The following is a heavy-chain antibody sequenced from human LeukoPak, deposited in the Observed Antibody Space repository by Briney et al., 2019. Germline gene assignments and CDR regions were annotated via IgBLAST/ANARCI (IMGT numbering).Heavy chain of an antibody. CDR1: GFTFSSYA. CDR2: ISYDGNNK. Sequence: GRSLRLSCAASGFTFSSYAMHWVRQAPGKGLEGVAVISYDGNNKYYADSVKGRFTISRDNSKNMLYLQMNSLRAEDTAVYYCAREYFYDSRVGDAFDIWGQGTMVTVSS. D-gene: IGHD3-22*01. CDR3: AREYFYDSRVGDAFDI. V-gene: IGHV3-30-3*01. J-gene: IGHJ3*02.